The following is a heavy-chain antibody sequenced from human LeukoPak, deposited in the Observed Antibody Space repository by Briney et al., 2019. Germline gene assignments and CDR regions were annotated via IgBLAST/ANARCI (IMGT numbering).Heavy chain of an antibody. D-gene: IGHD3-3*01. V-gene: IGHV4-30-4*01. CDR1: GGSISSGDYY. CDR3: ARELRFLEWLFETTDAFDI. CDR2: IYYSGST. Sequence: SETLSLTCTVSGGSISSGDYYWSWIRQPPGKGLEWIGYIYYSGSTYYNPSLKSRVTISVDTSKNQFSLKLSSVTAADTAVYYCARELRFLEWLFETTDAFDIWGQGTMVTVSS. J-gene: IGHJ3*02.